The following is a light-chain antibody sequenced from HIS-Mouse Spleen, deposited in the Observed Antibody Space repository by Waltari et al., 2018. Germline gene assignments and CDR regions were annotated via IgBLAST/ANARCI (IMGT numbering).Light chain of an antibody. CDR3: CSYAGSYTLV. J-gene: IGLJ2*01. CDR2: DVS. CDR1: SSDVGGYNS. Sequence: QSALTQPRSVSGSPGQSVTISCTGPSSDVGGYNSVSWYQQHPGKAPKLMIYDVSKRPSGVPDRFSGSKSGNTASLTISGLQAEDEADYYCCSYAGSYTLVFGGGTKLTVL. V-gene: IGLV2-11*01.